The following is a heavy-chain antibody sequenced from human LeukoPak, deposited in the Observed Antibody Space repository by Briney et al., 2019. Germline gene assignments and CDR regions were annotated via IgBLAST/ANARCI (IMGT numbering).Heavy chain of an antibody. CDR3: VRRYTTGELGNGLDL. CDR2: ILHDGRYK. J-gene: IGHJ3*01. D-gene: IGHD4-11*01. Sequence: QPGRSLRLSCVASGFTFSNYGMHWVRQAPGKGPEWVAYILHDGRYKQYADSVKGRFTISRDNSENSQYLQMDSLRAEDTAVYYCVRRYTTGELGNGLDLWGQGTMVTVSS. CDR1: GFTFSNYG. V-gene: IGHV3-30*03.